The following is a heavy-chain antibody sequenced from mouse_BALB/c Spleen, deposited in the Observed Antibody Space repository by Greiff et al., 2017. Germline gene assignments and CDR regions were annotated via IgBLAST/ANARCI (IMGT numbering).Heavy chain of an antibody. J-gene: IGHJ3*01. D-gene: IGHD1-1*01. CDR1: GFTFSSFG. CDR2: ISSGSSTI. CDR3: ARPYYGSSWFAY. V-gene: IGHV5-17*02. Sequence: DVKLVESGGGLVQPGGSRKLSCAASGFTFSSFGMHWVRQAPEKGLEWVAYISSGSSTIYYADTVKGRFTISRDNPKNTLFLQMTSLRSEDTAMYYCARPYYGSSWFAYWGQGTLVTVSA.